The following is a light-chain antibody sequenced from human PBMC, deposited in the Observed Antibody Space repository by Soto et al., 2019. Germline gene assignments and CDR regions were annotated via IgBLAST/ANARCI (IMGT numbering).Light chain of an antibody. CDR1: NIGRKS. CDR2: DDR. Sequence: SYELTQPPSVSVAPGQTASIACGGNNIGRKSVHWYQQKPGQAPVLVVYDDRDRPSGIPERFSGSNSGNTATLTISRVEAGDEADYYCQVWDITGDPNYVFGTGTKLTVL. J-gene: IGLJ1*01. V-gene: IGLV3-21*02. CDR3: QVWDITGDPNYV.